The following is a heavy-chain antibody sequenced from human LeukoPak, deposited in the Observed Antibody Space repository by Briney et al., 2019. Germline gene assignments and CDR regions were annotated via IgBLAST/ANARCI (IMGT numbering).Heavy chain of an antibody. V-gene: IGHV3-30*02. CDR3: AKTYYYDSSGSSRDAFDI. J-gene: IGHJ3*02. CDR1: GFTFSSYG. CDR2: IRYDGSNK. Sequence: GGSLRLSCAASGFTFSSYGMHWVRQAPGKGLEWVAFIRYDGSNKYYADSVKGRFTISRDNPKNTLYLQMNSLRAEDTAVYYCAKTYYYDSSGSSRDAFDIWGQGTMVTVSS. D-gene: IGHD3-22*01.